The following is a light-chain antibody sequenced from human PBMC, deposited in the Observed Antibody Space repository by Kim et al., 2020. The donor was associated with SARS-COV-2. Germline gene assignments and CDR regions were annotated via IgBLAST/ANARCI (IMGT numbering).Light chain of an antibody. Sequence: GQSVTISCTGTSSDVGGYNHVSWYQQHPGKAPQLIIYDVSKWPSGVPDRFSGSKSGNTASLTISGLQAEDEADYYCCSFAGSYTWVFGGGTQLTVL. CDR1: SSDVGGYNH. CDR2: DVS. CDR3: CSFAGSYTWV. J-gene: IGLJ3*02. V-gene: IGLV2-11*03.